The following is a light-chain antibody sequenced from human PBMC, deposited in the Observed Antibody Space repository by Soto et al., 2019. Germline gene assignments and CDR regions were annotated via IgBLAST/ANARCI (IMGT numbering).Light chain of an antibody. CDR3: QQENDWPPIT. V-gene: IGKV3-15*01. CDR2: GAS. Sequence: EVVMTQSPATLSLSPGERATLSCRASQSVSSDLAWYQQKPGQAPRLLIYGASTMATDIPARFSGGGSGTEFTLTISNLQSEDFGIYYCQQENDWPPITFGPGTKVDIK. J-gene: IGKJ3*01. CDR1: QSVSSD.